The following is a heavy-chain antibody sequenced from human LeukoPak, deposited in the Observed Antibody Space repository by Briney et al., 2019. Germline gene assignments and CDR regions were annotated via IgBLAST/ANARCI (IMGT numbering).Heavy chain of an antibody. J-gene: IGHJ5*02. CDR2: ISSSGSTI. V-gene: IGHV3-11*01. CDR1: GFTFSDYY. Sequence: GGSLRLSCAASGFTFSDYYMSWIRRAPGKGLEWVSYISSSGSTIYYADSVKGQFTISRDNAKNSLYLQMNSLRAEDTAVYYCARDRFLEWLSTSGYNWFDPWGQGTLVTVSS. CDR3: ARDRFLEWLSTSGYNWFDP. D-gene: IGHD3-3*01.